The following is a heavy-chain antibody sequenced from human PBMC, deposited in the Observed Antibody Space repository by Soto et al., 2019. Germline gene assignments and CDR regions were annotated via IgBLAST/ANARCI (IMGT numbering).Heavy chain of an antibody. J-gene: IGHJ4*02. CDR3: ARGGMVIIPTATAFDY. V-gene: IGHV4-4*07. Sequence: AXETLSLTCSVSGGSISPYYWSWIRQPSGKGLEWIGRIYASGSTNYNPSLKSRVTMSVATSKNQFSLKLTSVTAADTATYYCARGGMVIIPTATAFDYWGQGTLVTVSS. CDR2: IYASGST. CDR1: GGSISPYY. D-gene: IGHD1-1*01.